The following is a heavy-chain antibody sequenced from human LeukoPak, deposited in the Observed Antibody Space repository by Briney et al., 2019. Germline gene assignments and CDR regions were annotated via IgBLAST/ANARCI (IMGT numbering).Heavy chain of an antibody. V-gene: IGHV1-46*01. Sequence: GASVKVSCKASGYTFTSYYMHWVRQAPGQGLEWMGIINPSGGSTSYAQKFQGRVTMTRDMSTSTVYMELSSLRSEDTAVYYCARENYNVVVTAHSSWRWFDPWGQGTLVIVSS. CDR1: GYTFTSYY. J-gene: IGHJ5*02. CDR3: ARENYNVVVTAHSSWRWFDP. CDR2: INPSGGST. D-gene: IGHD2-21*02.